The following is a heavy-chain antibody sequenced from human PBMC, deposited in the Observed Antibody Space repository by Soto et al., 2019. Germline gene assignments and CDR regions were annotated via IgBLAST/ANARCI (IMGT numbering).Heavy chain of an antibody. D-gene: IGHD2-2*01. Sequence: QVHLVESGGGVVRPGRSLRLSCAASGFTFSSYGMHWVRRAPGKGLEWVAVISFDGSTKYYADSVTGRFTISRDNSKNTVHLQMNSLRAEDTAVYFCAKGGIVSLPAAMESLDYWGQGTLVTVSS. CDR2: ISFDGSTK. V-gene: IGHV3-30*18. J-gene: IGHJ4*02. CDR1: GFTFSSYG. CDR3: AKGGIVSLPAAMESLDY.